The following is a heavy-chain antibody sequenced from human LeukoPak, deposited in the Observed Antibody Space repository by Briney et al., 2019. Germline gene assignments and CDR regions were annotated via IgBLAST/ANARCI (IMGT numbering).Heavy chain of an antibody. CDR1: GDSVSSNSAA. V-gene: IGHV6-1*01. J-gene: IGHJ4*02. CDR3: ARTGIAAGTTTYFDY. Sequence: SQTLSLTCAISGDSVSSNSAAWNWIRQSPSRGLEWLGRTYYRSKWNYDYAESVKSRVTFTPDTSRNQFSLQLTSVTPEGTALYYCARTGIAAGTTTYFDYWGQGTLVTVSS. D-gene: IGHD6-13*01. CDR2: TYYRSKWNY.